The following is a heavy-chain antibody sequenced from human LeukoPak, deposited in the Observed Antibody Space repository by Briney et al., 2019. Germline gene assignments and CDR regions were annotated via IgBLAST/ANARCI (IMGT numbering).Heavy chain of an antibody. J-gene: IGHJ1*01. CDR2: ISVISSYI. D-gene: IGHD3-22*01. CDR3: AKADYYDSNTYRAQFFQH. Sequence: GGSLRLSCAASGFTFSSYSMNWVRQAPGKGLEWVSSISVISSYIYYADSVKGRFTISRDDAKNSLYLQMNSLRVEDTAVYYCAKADYYDSNTYRAQFFQHWGQGTLVTVSS. V-gene: IGHV3-21*04. CDR1: GFTFSSYS.